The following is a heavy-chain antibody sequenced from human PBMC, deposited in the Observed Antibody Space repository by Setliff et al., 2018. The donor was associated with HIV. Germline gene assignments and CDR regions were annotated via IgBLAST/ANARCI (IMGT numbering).Heavy chain of an antibody. D-gene: IGHD2-15*01. J-gene: IGHJ6*03. Sequence: LRLSCAASGFSFSHAWMSWVRQAPGKGLEWVGRIKRRTDGGTTDYAAPVKGRFTISRDDSKNMLYLQMNSLKREDTAVYYCGRAKSWYYYMDVWGKGTTVTVSS. CDR2: IKRRTDGGTT. CDR1: GFSFSHAW. V-gene: IGHV3-15*01. CDR3: GRAKSWYYYMDV.